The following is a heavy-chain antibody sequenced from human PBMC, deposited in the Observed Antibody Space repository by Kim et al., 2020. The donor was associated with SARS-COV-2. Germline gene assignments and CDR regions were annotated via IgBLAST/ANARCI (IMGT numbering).Heavy chain of an antibody. J-gene: IGHJ6*02. CDR3: ARVGGCYVLLYYGMDA. D-gene: IGHD3-10*02. V-gene: IGHV4-34*01. Sequence: SETLSLTCAAYGGSFSGYYWSWIRQAPGKGLEWIGEINHSGSTNYNPSLKSRVTISVDTSKNQFSLKLSSVTAADTAAFYCARVGGCYVLLYYGMDAWG. CDR1: GGSFSGYY. CDR2: INHSGST.